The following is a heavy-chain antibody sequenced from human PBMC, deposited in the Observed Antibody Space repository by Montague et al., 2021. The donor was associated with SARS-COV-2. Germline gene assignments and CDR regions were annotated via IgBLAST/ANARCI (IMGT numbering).Heavy chain of an antibody. D-gene: IGHD3-9*01. J-gene: IGHJ3*02. CDR1: GGSISSSSYY. CDR2: IYYSGST. V-gene: IGHV4-39*01. Sequence: SETLSLTCTVSGGSISSSSYYWGWIRRPPGKGLEWIGSIYYSGSTYYNPSLKGRVTISVDTSKNQFSLKLSSVTAADTAVYYCATYYDILTGYYIDAFDIWGQGTMVTVSS. CDR3: ATYYDILTGYYIDAFDI.